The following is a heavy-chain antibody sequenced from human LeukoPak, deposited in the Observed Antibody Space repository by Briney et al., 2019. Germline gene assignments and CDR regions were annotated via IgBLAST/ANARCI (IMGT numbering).Heavy chain of an antibody. CDR1: GFTFSSYP. J-gene: IGHJ6*02. CDR3: AKDSVPRGPHYYYGMDV. Sequence: PGGSLRLSCAASGFTFSSYPMNWVRQAPGKGLEWVSSINSNGNSKYYADSVKGRFTISRDNAKNSLYLQMNSLRAEDTALYYCAKDSVPRGPHYYYGMDVWGQGTTVTVSS. V-gene: IGHV3-21*04. D-gene: IGHD3-10*01. CDR2: INSNGNSK.